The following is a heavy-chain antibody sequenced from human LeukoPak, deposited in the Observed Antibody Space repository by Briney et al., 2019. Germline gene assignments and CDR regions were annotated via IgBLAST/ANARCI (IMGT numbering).Heavy chain of an antibody. D-gene: IGHD3-10*01. CDR3: TRGPHYYYYGMDV. CDR1: GFPLSAYD. CDR2: IGIAGDT. J-gene: IGHJ6*02. V-gene: IGHV3-13*01. Sequence: GGSLRLSCAASGFPLSAYDMHWVRQVAGKGLEWVSTIGIAGDTHYPGSVKGRFTISRENAKNSLYLQIYSLRVGDTAVYYCTRGPHYYYYGMDVWGQGTTVTVSS.